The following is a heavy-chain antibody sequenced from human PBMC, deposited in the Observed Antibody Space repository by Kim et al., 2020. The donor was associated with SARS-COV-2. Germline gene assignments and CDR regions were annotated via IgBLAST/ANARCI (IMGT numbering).Heavy chain of an antibody. CDR2: ISSSSSYI. V-gene: IGHV3-21*01. CDR3: ARDRDLKSYYYYYGMDV. CDR1: GFTFSSYS. J-gene: IGHJ6*02. Sequence: GGSLRLSCAASGFTFSSYSMNWVRQAPGKGLEWVSSISSSSSYIYYADSVKGRFTISRDNAKNSLYLQMNSLRAEDTAVYYCARDRDLKSYYYYYGMDVWGQGTTVTVSS. D-gene: IGHD2-21*02.